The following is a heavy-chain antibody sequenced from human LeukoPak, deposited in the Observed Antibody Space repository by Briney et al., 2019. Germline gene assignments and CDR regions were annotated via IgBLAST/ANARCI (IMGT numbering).Heavy chain of an antibody. V-gene: IGHV1-2*02. CDR3: ARGGPRGNGFDY. Sequence: GASVKASCKASGYIFTGYYMHWVRQAPGQGLEWMGWINPNSGDTNYAQKFQGRVTMTRDTSISTAYMELSRLRSDDTAVYYCARGGPRGNGFDYWGQGTLVSVSS. CDR2: INPNSGDT. CDR1: GYIFTGYY. J-gene: IGHJ4*02. D-gene: IGHD6-25*01.